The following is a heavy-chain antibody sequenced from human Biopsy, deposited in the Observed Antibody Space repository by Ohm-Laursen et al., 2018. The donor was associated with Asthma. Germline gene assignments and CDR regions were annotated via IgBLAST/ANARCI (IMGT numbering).Heavy chain of an antibody. V-gene: IGHV4-31*03. CDR1: GGSISSGGYY. CDR2: IYYSGST. CDR3: ARFRSDQTGYGDYYYYGMDV. D-gene: IGHD4-17*01. J-gene: IGHJ6*02. Sequence: SDTLSLTCIVSGGSISSGGYYWSWIRQHPGKGLEWIGYIYYSGSTYYNPSLKSRVTISVDTSKNQFSLKLSSVTAADTAVYYCARFRSDQTGYGDYYYYGMDVWGQGTTVTVSS.